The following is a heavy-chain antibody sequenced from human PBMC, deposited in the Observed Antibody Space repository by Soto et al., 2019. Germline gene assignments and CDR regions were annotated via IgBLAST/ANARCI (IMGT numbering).Heavy chain of an antibody. CDR1: GGSFSDYY. CDR3: AREKVSAYYFYAMDV. J-gene: IGHJ6*02. V-gene: IGHV4-34*01. Sequence: QVQLQQSGAGLLKPSETLSLTCAVYGGSFSDYYWSWIRQPPGKGLEWIGEINHSGTTNYNPSLKSRLTISVDTSKNQFSLKLSSVTAADTAVYYCAREKVSAYYFYAMDVWGQGTTVSVSS. D-gene: IGHD2-8*01. CDR2: INHSGTT.